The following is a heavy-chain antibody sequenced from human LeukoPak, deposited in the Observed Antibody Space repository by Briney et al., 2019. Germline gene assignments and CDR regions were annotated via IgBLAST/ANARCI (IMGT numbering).Heavy chain of an antibody. V-gene: IGHV4-59*01. CDR3: ARVVRGGYDVYYFDY. CDR2: IYYSGST. J-gene: IGHJ4*02. Sequence: PSETLSLTCTVSGGSISSYYWSWIRQPPGKGLEWIGYIYYSGSTNYNPSLKSRVTISVDTSKNQFSLKLSSVTAADTAVYHCARVVRGGYDVYYFDYWGQGTLVTVSS. CDR1: GGSISSYY. D-gene: IGHD3-10*01.